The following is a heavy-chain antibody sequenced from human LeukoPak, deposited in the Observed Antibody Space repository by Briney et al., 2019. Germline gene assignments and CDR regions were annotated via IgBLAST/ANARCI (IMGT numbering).Heavy chain of an antibody. D-gene: IGHD4-17*01. V-gene: IGHV5-51*01. CDR2: IYPGDSDT. CDR3: RRLPDYGDYVGYFDY. J-gene: IGHJ4*02. Sequence: GESLKISCKGSGYSFTSYWIGWVRQMPGKGLEWMGIIYPGDSDTRYSPSFQGQVTISADKSISTAYLQWSSLKASATAMYYWRRLPDYGDYVGYFDYWGQGTLVTVSS. CDR1: GYSFTSYW.